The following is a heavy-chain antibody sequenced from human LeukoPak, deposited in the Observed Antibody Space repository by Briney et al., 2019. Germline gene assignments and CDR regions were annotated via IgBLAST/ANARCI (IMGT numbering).Heavy chain of an antibody. CDR1: GFTFSSYS. CDR3: AREGWNDDSDY. J-gene: IGHJ4*02. D-gene: IGHD1-1*01. V-gene: IGHV3-48*04. CDR2: ISSSSSTI. Sequence: PGGSLRLSCAASGFTFSSYSMNWVRQAPGKGLEWVSYISSSSSTIYYADSVKGRFTISRDNAKNSLYLQMNSLRAEDTAVYYCAREGWNDDSDYWGQGTLVTVSS.